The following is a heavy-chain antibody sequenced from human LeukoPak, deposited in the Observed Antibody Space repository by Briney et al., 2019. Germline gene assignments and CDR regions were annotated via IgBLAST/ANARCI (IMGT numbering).Heavy chain of an antibody. Sequence: SETLSLTCTVSGGSISSYYWSWIRQPPGKGLEWIGYIYYSGSTNYNPSLKSRVTISVDTSKNQFSLKLSSVTAADTAVYYCAGGGARSRPDYWGQGTLVTVSS. V-gene: IGHV4-59*01. CDR3: AGGGARSRPDY. D-gene: IGHD1-26*01. J-gene: IGHJ4*02. CDR2: IYYSGST. CDR1: GGSISSYY.